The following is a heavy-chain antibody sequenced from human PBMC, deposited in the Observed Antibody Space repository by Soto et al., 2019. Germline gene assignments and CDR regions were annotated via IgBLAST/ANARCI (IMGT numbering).Heavy chain of an antibody. J-gene: IGHJ6*02. V-gene: IGHV3-23*01. CDR1: GFTVSSYA. CDR3: ARSERVYYHGIDV. CDR2: ISGSGGST. Sequence: LRLSCAASGFTVSSYAMSWVRQAPGKGLEWVSAISGSGGSTYYADSVKGRFTISRDNSKNTLYLQMNSLRAEDTAVYYCARSERVYYHGIDVWVQSTTVTVSS.